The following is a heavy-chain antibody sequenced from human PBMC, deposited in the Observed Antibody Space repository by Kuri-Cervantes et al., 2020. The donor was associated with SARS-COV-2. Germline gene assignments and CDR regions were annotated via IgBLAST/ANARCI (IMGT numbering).Heavy chain of an antibody. D-gene: IGHD2-2*01. CDR3: ARGGRYCSSTSCYAHDY. Sequence: GGSLRLSCAASGFTFSSYAMHWVRQAPGKGLEWVAVISYDGSNKYYADSVKGRFTISRDNSKNTLYLQMNSLRAEDTAEYYCARGGRYCSSTSCYAHDYWGQGTLVTVSS. J-gene: IGHJ4*02. CDR2: ISYDGSNK. V-gene: IGHV3-30*04. CDR1: GFTFSSYA.